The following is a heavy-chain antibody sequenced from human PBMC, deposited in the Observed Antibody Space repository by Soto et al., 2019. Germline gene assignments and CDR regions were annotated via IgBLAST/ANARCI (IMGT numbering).Heavy chain of an antibody. CDR3: AKSLNINGQTYLDP. Sequence: PGGSLRLSCAASGFTFSSSAMNWVRQAPGKGLEWVSVISGSDGTTYYADSVKGRFTISRDNSKNTLYLDMNSLRAEDTALYYCAKSLNINGQTYLDPWGQGT. J-gene: IGHJ5*02. CDR1: GFTFSSSA. V-gene: IGHV3-23*01. CDR2: ISGSDGTT.